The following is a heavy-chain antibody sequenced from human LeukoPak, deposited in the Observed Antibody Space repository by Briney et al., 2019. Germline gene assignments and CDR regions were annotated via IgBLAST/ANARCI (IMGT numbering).Heavy chain of an antibody. D-gene: IGHD6-19*01. CDR2: IIPIFGTA. Sequence: SVKVSCKASGGTFSSYAISWVRQAPGQGLEWMGRIIPIFGTANYAQKFQGRVTITTDESMSTAYMELSSLRSEDTAVYYCARDLKGSGWEGAFDPWGQGTLVTVSS. V-gene: IGHV1-69*05. CDR1: GGTFSSYA. CDR3: ARDLKGSGWEGAFDP. J-gene: IGHJ5*02.